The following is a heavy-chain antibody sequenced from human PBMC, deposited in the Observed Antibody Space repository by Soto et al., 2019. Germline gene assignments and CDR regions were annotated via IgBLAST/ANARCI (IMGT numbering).Heavy chain of an antibody. V-gene: IGHV3-48*03. CDR3: ARVKRYYYDSSGSYEGYNWFDP. J-gene: IGHJ5*02. CDR2: ISSSGSTI. Sequence: GGSLRLSCAASGFTFSSYEMNWVRQAPGKGLEWVSYISSSGSTIYYADSVKGRFTISRDNAKNSLYLQMNSLRAEDTAVYYCARVKRYYYDSSGSYEGYNWFDPWGQGTLVTVSS. D-gene: IGHD3-22*01. CDR1: GFTFSSYE.